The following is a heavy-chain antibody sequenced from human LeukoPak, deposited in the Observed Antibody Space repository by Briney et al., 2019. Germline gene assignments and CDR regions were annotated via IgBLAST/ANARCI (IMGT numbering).Heavy chain of an antibody. V-gene: IGHV1-2*02. CDR1: GYTFTGYY. Sequence: SVKVSCKASGYTFTGYYMHWVRQAPGQGLEWMGWINPNSGGTNYAQKFQGRVTMTRDTSISTAYMELSRLRSDDTAVYYCARGSITIFGVVIRSYYYYMDVWGKGTTVTVSS. CDR3: ARGSITIFGVVIRSYYYYMDV. CDR2: INPNSGGT. J-gene: IGHJ6*03. D-gene: IGHD3-3*01.